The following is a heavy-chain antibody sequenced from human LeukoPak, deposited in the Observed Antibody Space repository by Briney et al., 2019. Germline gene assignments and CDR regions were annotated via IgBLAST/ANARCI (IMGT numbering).Heavy chain of an antibody. CDR2: ISSSGSTI. D-gene: IGHD6-6*01. Sequence: MAGGSLRLSCAASGFTFSDYYMSWIRQAPGKGLEWVSYISSSGSTIYYADSVKGRFTISRDNAKNSLYLQMNSLRAEDTAVYYCAREKYSSSSGFDYWGQGTLVTVSS. CDR1: GFTFSDYY. J-gene: IGHJ4*02. V-gene: IGHV3-11*04. CDR3: AREKYSSSSGFDY.